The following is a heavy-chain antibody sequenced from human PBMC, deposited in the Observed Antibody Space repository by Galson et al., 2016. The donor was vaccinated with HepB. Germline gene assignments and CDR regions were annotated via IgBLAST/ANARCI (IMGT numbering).Heavy chain of an antibody. J-gene: IGHJ6*03. V-gene: IGHV3-74*01. CDR1: GFTFSSYW. D-gene: IGHD3-16*01. CDR2: VNSDGSGT. CDR3: ARSYVPGSDRKNYYMDV. Sequence: SLRLSCAASGFTFSSYWMHWVRQAPGKGLVWVSRVNSDGSGTGYADSVTGRFTISRDNAKNMLFLQMNSLKVEDTAVYYCARSYVPGSDRKNYYMDVWGRGTTVTVSS.